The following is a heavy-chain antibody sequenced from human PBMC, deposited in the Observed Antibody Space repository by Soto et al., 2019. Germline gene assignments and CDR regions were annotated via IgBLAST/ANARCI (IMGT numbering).Heavy chain of an antibody. J-gene: IGHJ6*02. CDR3: ARHRGIEARQENYGMVV. CDR2: IYYSGST. CDR1: GGSISSSSYY. V-gene: IGHV4-39*01. Sequence: QLQLQESGPGLVKPSETLSLTCTVSGGSISSSSYYWGWIRQPPGKGLEWIGSIYYSGSTYYNPSLKSRVASPLDTSKSRFPLKLTSVTAADTAVYYCARHRGIEARQENYGMVVWGQGTTVTVSS. D-gene: IGHD6-6*01.